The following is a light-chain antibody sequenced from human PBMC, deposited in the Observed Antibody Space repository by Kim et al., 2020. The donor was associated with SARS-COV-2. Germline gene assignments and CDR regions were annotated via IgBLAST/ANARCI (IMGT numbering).Light chain of an antibody. CDR2: GAS. CDR1: QSVTSSY. Sequence: EIVLTQSPGTLSLSPGERATLSCRASQSVTSSYLAWFQQKPGQSPRVLIYGASSRATGIPDRFSGSGSGTDFTLTINRLEPEDFAVYYCHQSGDSPFTFGPGTKVDIK. V-gene: IGKV3-20*01. CDR3: HQSGDSPFT. J-gene: IGKJ3*01.